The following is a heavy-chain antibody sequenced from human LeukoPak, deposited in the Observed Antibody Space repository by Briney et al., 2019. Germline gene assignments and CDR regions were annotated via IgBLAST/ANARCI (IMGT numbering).Heavy chain of an antibody. CDR1: GYTFTGYY. D-gene: IGHD2-2*01. J-gene: IGHJ6*02. CDR3: ARSNVVLPPYGMDV. CDR2: INPNSGGT. Sequence: GASVRVSCKASGYTFTGYYIHWVRQAPGQGLEWMGRINPNSGGTNYAQKFQGRVTMTRDTSISTAYMELSRLKSDDTAVYYCARSNVVLPPYGMDVWGQGTTVTVS. V-gene: IGHV1-2*06.